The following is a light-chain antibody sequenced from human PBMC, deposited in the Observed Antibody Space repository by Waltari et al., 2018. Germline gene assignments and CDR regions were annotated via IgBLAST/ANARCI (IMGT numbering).Light chain of an antibody. CDR1: ESVRRS. J-gene: IGKJ1*01. CDR3: QHYVSLPAT. CDR2: DAS. Sequence: EIVLTQSPGTLSLSPGERATLSCRASESVRRSLAWYQQQPGKAPRLLIDDASSRATGIPDRFRGSGSGTDFSLSISRLEPEDFAVYYCQHYVSLPATFGQGTKVEIK. V-gene: IGKV3-20*01.